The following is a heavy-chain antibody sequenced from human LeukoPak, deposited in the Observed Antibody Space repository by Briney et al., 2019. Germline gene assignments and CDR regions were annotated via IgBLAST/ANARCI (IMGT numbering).Heavy chain of an antibody. J-gene: IGHJ2*01. CDR3: ARVVVVVVAATGRDWYFDL. CDR1: GFTFSDYY. D-gene: IGHD2-15*01. V-gene: IGHV3-11*01. CDR2: ISSSGSTI. Sequence: GGSLRLSCAASGFTFSDYYMSWIREAPGKGLEWVSYISSSGSTIYYADSVKGRFTISRDNAKNSLYLQMNSLRAEDTAVYYCARVVVVVVAATGRDWYFDLWGRGTLVTVSS.